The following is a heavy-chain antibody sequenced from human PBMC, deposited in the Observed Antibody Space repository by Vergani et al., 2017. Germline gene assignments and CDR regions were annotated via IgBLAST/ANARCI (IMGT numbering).Heavy chain of an antibody. V-gene: IGHV4-4*07. Sequence: VQLQESGPGLLKPSETLSLTCSVSGASISSYFWSWIRQPAGKGLEWLGRVHTYGTAYYNPSLRTRVRLSADLSQSQFSLKMTSLTAADTAVYFCARVMYRDEASTGYRLEGMDIWGQGTTVTISS. D-gene: IGHD3-9*01. CDR3: ARVMYRDEASTGYRLEGMDI. CDR2: VHTYGTA. CDR1: GASISSYF. J-gene: IGHJ6*02.